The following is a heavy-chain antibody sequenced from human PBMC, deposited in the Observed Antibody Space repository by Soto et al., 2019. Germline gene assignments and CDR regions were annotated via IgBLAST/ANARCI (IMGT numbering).Heavy chain of an antibody. CDR1: GFTFSSYG. V-gene: IGHV3-30*18. CDR2: ISYDGSNK. J-gene: IGHJ4*02. Sequence: LRLSCAASGFTFSSYGMHWVRPAPGKGLEWVAVISYDGSNKYYADSVKGRLTISRDNSKNTLYLQMNSLRAEDTAVYYCAKDGRWLQFLFDYWGQGTLVTVSS. CDR3: AKDGRWLQFLFDY. D-gene: IGHD5-12*01.